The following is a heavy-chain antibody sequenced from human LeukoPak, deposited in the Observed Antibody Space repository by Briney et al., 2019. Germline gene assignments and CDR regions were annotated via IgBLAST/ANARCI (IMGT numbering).Heavy chain of an antibody. D-gene: IGHD3-3*01. CDR2: INPNTGGT. CDR3: ERDVVYYDIWSAY. V-gene: IGHV1-2*02. CDR1: GYTFTDYY. Sequence: ASVKVFCKASGYTFTDYYIHWVRQAPVQGLEWMVNINPNTGGTNYPQKFRGRVNMTRDTSITTAYMDLSRLTSDDTAVYYCERDVVYYDIWSAYWGQGTLVTVSS. J-gene: IGHJ4*02.